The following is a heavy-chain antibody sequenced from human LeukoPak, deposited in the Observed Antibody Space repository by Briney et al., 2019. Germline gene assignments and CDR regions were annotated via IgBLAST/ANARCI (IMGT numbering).Heavy chain of an antibody. CDR2: LGPAGDT. CDR3: ARVLRSGSNYGRAFNV. J-gene: IGHJ3*01. V-gene: IGHV3-13*01. CDR1: GFTLSSYD. D-gene: IGHD5-18*01. Sequence: GGSLRLSCAASGFTLSSYDMHWVRHGAGQGLEWVSTLGPAGDTYYPDSVKGRFTISRENAKNSLYLQMNSLRAEDTAVYYCARVLRSGSNYGRAFNVWGQGTMVTVSS.